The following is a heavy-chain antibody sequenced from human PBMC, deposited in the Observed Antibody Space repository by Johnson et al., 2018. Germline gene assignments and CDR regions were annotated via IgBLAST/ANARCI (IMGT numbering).Heavy chain of an antibody. CDR1: GFTFDDYA. CDR2: IRWSSGSI. V-gene: IGHV3-9*01. J-gene: IGHJ6*03. Sequence: VQLVESGGGLVQXGRSLRLXCAASGFTFDDYAMHWVRQAPGKGLEWVSGIRWSSGSIGYADSVKGRCTIPRDNAKNSLYLQMNSLRAEETALYYCAKGGTTVTTGDWVYYYYYMDVWGKGTTVTVSS. D-gene: IGHD4-17*01. CDR3: AKGGTTVTTGDWVYYYYYMDV.